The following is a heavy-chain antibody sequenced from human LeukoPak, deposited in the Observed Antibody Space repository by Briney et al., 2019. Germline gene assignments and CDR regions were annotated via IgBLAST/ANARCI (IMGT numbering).Heavy chain of an antibody. CDR1: GFTVSDNY. V-gene: IGHV3-66*01. Sequence: PGGSLRLSCAASGFTVSDNYMSWVRQAPGKGLEWVSVIYSGGKTYYADSVKGRLTISRENSKNTLYLQMNSLRAEDTAVYYCAKSGPYGVPAAIDYWGQGTLVTVSS. D-gene: IGHD2-2*01. CDR3: AKSGPYGVPAAIDY. CDR2: IYSGGKT. J-gene: IGHJ4*02.